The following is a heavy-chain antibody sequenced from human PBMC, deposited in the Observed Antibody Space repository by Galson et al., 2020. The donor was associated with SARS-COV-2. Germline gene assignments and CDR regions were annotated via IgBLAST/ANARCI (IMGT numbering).Heavy chain of an antibody. CDR1: GGSISSSSYY. Sequence: SETLSLTCTVSGGSISSSSYYWGWIRQPPGKGLEWIGSIYYSGSTYYNPSLKSRVTIYVDTSKNQFSLKLSSVTAADTAVYYCARHTRYDFWSHPDFDYWGQGTLVTVSS. CDR3: ARHTRYDFWSHPDFDY. D-gene: IGHD3-3*01. V-gene: IGHV4-39*01. J-gene: IGHJ4*02. CDR2: IYYSGST.